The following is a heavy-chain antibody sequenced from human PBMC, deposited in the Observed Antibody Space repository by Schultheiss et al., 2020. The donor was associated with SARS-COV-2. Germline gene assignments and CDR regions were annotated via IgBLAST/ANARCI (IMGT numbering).Heavy chain of an antibody. CDR1: GGSISSGGYS. Sequence: SETLSLTCAVSGGSISSGGYSWSWIRQPPGKGLEWIGEINHSGSTNYNPSLKSRVTISVDTSKNQFSLKLSSVTAADTAVYYCAREGPFGYGYFQHWGQGTLVTVSS. J-gene: IGHJ1*01. D-gene: IGHD3-10*01. CDR2: INHSGST. CDR3: AREGPFGYGYFQH. V-gene: IGHV4-30-2*05.